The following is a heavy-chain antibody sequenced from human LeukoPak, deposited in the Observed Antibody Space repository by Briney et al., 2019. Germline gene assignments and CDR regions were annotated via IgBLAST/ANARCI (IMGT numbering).Heavy chain of an antibody. CDR1: GFTFSTYA. D-gene: IGHD4-23*01. Sequence: GGSLRLSCAASGFTFSTYAIHWVRQAPGKGLEWLAVVWYDGSNKNYADSVKGRFTISRDNSENTLYLQMDSLRVEDTAVYYCARDVGKDTSGMDGWGHGTTVTVSS. V-gene: IGHV3-33*01. J-gene: IGHJ6*02. CDR2: VWYDGSNK. CDR3: ARDVGKDTSGMDG.